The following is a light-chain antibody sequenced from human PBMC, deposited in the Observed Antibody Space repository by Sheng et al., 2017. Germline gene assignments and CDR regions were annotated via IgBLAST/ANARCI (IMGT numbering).Light chain of an antibody. CDR1: SSNIGAGHG. CDR2: LTV. J-gene: IGLJ2*01. V-gene: IGLV1-40*01. CDR3: QSYDSSLSAVI. Sequence: QSVLTQPPSVSGAPGQRVTISCTGSSSNIGAGHGVQWYQQLPGTAPNSSSILTVIGPQGSLPISGSKSGTSASLAITGLQAEDEADYYCQSYDSSLSAVIFGGGTKLTVL.